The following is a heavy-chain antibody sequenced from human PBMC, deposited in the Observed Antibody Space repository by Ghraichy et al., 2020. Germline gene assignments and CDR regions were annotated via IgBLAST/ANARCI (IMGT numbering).Heavy chain of an antibody. Sequence: SETLSLTCTVSGGSISSGDYYWSWIRQPPGKGLEWIGYIYYSGSTYYNPSLKSRVTISVDTSKNQFSLKLSSVTAADTAVYYCARVPVEGIAAVGDPCFDYWGQGTLVTVSS. CDR1: GGSISSGDYY. CDR2: IYYSGST. J-gene: IGHJ4*02. V-gene: IGHV4-30-4*01. CDR3: ARVPVEGIAAVGDPCFDY. D-gene: IGHD6-13*01.